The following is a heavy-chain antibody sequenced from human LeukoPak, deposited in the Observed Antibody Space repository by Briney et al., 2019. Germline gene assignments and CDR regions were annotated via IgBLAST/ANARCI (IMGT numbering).Heavy chain of an antibody. J-gene: IGHJ4*02. CDR3: ARSGSYSTGPFDY. V-gene: IGHV1-2*02. CDR2: IYPNTGGT. D-gene: IGHD1-26*01. Sequence: ASVKVSCKASGYTFTAQYLHWVRQAPGQGLEWMGWIYPNTGGTNLPQKFQGRVTMTTDTSTSTAYMELRSLRSDDTAVYYCARSGSYSTGPFDYWGQGTLVTVSS. CDR1: GYTFTAQY.